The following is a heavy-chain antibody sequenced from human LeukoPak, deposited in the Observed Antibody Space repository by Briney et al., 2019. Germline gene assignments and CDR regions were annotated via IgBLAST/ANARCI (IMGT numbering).Heavy chain of an antibody. CDR2: IYYSGST. J-gene: IGHJ4*02. CDR1: GSSINSVGYY. D-gene: IGHD4-17*01. Sequence: KTSETLSLTCTVSGSSINSVGYYWGWTRQPPGKGPEWIGTIYYSGSTYYNPSLKSRVTISVDTSKNQFSLKLNSVTAADTAVYYCTRDSPKYDDYDDLDYWGQGTLVTVSS. V-gene: IGHV4-39*07. CDR3: TRDSPKYDDYDDLDY.